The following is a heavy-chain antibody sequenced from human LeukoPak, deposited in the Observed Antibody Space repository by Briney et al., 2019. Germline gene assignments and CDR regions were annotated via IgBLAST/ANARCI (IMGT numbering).Heavy chain of an antibody. J-gene: IGHJ4*02. CDR3: ARALYDSSGYSPLGDY. V-gene: IGHV3-21*01. CDR2: ISGSSNYI. D-gene: IGHD3-22*01. Sequence: GGSLRLSCAASGFTFSTFSMNWVRQAPGKGLEWVSSISGSSNYIYYADSVKGRFTISRDNAKNSLYLQMNSLRAEDSAVYYCARALYDSSGYSPLGDYWGQGTLVTVSS. CDR1: GFTFSTFS.